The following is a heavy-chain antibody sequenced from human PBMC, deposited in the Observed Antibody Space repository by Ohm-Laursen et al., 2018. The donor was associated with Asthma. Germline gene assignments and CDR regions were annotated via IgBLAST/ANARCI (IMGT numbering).Heavy chain of an antibody. CDR3: ARERYDILTGYSYPDYYYYGMDV. CDR1: GGTFSSYA. D-gene: IGHD3-9*01. CDR2: IIPIFGTA. V-gene: IGHV1-69*01. J-gene: IGHJ6*02. Sequence: SSVKVSCKASGGTFSSYAISWVRQAPGQGLEWMGGIIPIFGTANYAQKFQGRVTITADESTSTAYMELSSLRSEDTAAYYCARERYDILTGYSYPDYYYYGMDVWGQGTTVTVSS.